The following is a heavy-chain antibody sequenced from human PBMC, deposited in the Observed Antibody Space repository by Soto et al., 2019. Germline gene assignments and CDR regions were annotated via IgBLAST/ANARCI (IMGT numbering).Heavy chain of an antibody. CDR3: ARSMAERGRSYDFWGGTFDA. CDR2: LIPIFDTT. D-gene: IGHD3-3*01. J-gene: IGHJ4*02. V-gene: IGHV1-69*01. Sequence: QVQLVQSGAEVKRPGSSVKVSCKASGGTFSTFAISWVRQAPGQGLEWMGGLIPIFDTTNHAQKFQGRVTISAEESTRTACMEVGSVRCEDTAVSYCARSMAERGRSYDFWGGTFDAWGQGTLVSVSS. CDR1: GGTFSTFA.